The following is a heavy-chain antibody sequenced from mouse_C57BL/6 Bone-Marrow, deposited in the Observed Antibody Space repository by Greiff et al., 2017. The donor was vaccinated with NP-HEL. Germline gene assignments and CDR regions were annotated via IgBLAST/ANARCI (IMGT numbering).Heavy chain of an antibody. CDR3: ARVYRGAMDY. CDR2: ISNGGGST. Sequence: EVQGVESGGGLVQPGGSLKLSCAASGFTFSDYYMYWVRQTPEKRLEWVAYISNGGGSTYYPDTVKGRFTISRDNAKNTLYLQMSRLKSEDTAMYYCARVYRGAMDYWGQGTSVTVSS. V-gene: IGHV5-12*01. CDR1: GFTFSDYY. J-gene: IGHJ4*01. D-gene: IGHD5-1-1*01.